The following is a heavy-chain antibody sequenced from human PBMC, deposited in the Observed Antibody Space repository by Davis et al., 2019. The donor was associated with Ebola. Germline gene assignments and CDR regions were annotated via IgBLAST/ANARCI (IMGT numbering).Heavy chain of an antibody. J-gene: IGHJ5*02. CDR1: GGSFSGYY. Sequence: MPSETLSLTCAVYGGSFSGYYWSWIRQPPGKGLEWIGEINHSGSTNYNPSLKSRVTISVDTSKNQFSLKLSSVTAADTAVYYCARGDYYYGSRRRLNWFDPWGQGTLVTVSS. CDR2: INHSGST. CDR3: ARGDYYYGSRRRLNWFDP. D-gene: IGHD3-10*01. V-gene: IGHV4-34*01.